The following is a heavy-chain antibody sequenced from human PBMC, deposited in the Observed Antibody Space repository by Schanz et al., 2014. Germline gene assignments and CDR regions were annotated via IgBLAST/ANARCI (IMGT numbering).Heavy chain of an antibody. CDR2: VSRSTPDI. V-gene: IGHV3-48*01. D-gene: IGHD2-21*01. Sequence: EVQLLESGGGLVQPGRSLRLSCAASGFTLSSYGMNWVRQAPGKGLEWISYVSRSTPDIYYADSVKGRFTMSRNNAKNSVCLQMNSLRAEDTGVYSCLRDSLFAFDSWGQGTLVIVSS. CDR1: GFTLSSYG. CDR3: LRDSLFAFDS. J-gene: IGHJ4*02.